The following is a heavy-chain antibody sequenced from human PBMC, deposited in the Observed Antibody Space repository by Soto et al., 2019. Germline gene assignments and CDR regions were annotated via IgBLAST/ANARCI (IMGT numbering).Heavy chain of an antibody. Sequence: QVQLVQSGAEVKKPGSSVKVSCKASGGTFSSYAISWVRQAPGQGLEWMGGIIPIFGTANYAQKFQGRVTITADESTSTADMELSSLRSEDTAVYYWARDREVDGYNRGVFDYWGQGTLVTVSS. CDR3: ARDREVDGYNRGVFDY. CDR2: IIPIFGTA. J-gene: IGHJ4*02. D-gene: IGHD5-12*01. CDR1: GGTFSSYA. V-gene: IGHV1-69*01.